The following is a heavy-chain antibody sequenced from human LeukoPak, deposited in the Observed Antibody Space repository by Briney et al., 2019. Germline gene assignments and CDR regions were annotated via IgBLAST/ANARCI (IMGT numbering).Heavy chain of an antibody. Sequence: GGSLRLSCATSGFTFSNYVMSWVRQAPGKGLEWVSIIYSDGSTYNADSVKGRFTISRDSSKNTLYFQMDSLRAEDTAVYYCARVNKGVSGTVDYWGQGTLVTVSS. CDR3: ARVNKGVSGTVDY. D-gene: IGHD6-19*01. V-gene: IGHV3-66*01. CDR1: GFTFSNYV. J-gene: IGHJ4*02. CDR2: IYSDGST.